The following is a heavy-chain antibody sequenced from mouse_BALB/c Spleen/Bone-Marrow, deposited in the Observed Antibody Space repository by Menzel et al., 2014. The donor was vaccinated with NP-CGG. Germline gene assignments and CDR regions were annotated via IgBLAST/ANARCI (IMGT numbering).Heavy chain of an antibody. CDR2: IDPANGNT. CDR3: SRDYSNPAWFAS. J-gene: IGHJ3*01. V-gene: IGHV14-3*02. Sequence: EVQLQQSGAELVKPGASVKLSCTPSGFNIKDTHMHWVKQRPEQGLEWIGRIDPANGNTKYDQNFQGKATITVDTSSNTAYLQLSSLTSEDTAVYYCSRDYSNPAWFASWGQGTLVTVS. D-gene: IGHD2-13*01. CDR1: GFNIKDTH.